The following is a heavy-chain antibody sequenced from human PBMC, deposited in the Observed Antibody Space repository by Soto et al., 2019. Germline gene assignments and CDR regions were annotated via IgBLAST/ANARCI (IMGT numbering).Heavy chain of an antibody. CDR2: IYHRGGT. Sequence: QVQLQESGPGLVKPSETLSFTCNVSGGSISSGGYYWSWIRQLPGKGLESIGYIYHRGGTYYNPDLKRRMTISVDTSTNPFSLKMTSVTAADTAVYFCARAPGRMMNALRYYYGLDVWGQGTTVTVSS. CDR3: ARAPGRMMNALRYYYGLDV. V-gene: IGHV4-31*02. CDR1: GGSISSGGYY. D-gene: IGHD2-8*01. J-gene: IGHJ6*02.